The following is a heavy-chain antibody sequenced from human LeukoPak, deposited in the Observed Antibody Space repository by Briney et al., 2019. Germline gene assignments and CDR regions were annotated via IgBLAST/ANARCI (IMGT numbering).Heavy chain of an antibody. D-gene: IGHD6-13*01. CDR3: ARSPGIAAAGPRFDP. V-gene: IGHV4-34*01. CDR2: INHSGST. CDR1: GGSFSGYY. Sequence: SETLSLTCAVYGGSFSGYYWSWIRQPPRKGLEWIGEINHSGSTNYNPSLKSRVTISVDTSKNQFSLKLSSVTAADTAVYYCARSPGIAAAGPRFDPWGQGTLVTVSS. J-gene: IGHJ5*02.